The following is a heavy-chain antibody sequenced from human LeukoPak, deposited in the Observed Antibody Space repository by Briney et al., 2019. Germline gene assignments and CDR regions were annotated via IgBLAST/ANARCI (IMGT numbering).Heavy chain of an antibody. CDR3: ARGAVVTAIGARTGIDY. D-gene: IGHD2-21*02. CDR2: INHSGST. CDR1: GGSFSGYY. V-gene: IGHV4-34*01. J-gene: IGHJ4*02. Sequence: PSETLSLTCAVYGGSFSGYYWSWIRQPPGKGLEWIGEINHSGSTNYNPSLKSRVTISVDTSKNQFSLKLHSVTAADTAVYYCARGAVVTAIGARTGIDYWGQGTLVTVYS.